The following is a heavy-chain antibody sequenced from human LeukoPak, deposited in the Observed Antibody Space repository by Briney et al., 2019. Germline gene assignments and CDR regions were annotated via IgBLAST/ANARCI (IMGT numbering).Heavy chain of an antibody. J-gene: IGHJ3*02. CDR3: ARVGGYSYGRDAFDI. Sequence: PSETLSLTCAVSGGSISSSSYYWGWIRQPPGKGLEWIGSIYYSGSTYYNPSLKSRVTISVDTSKNQFSLKLSSVTAADTAVYYCARVGGYSYGRDAFDIWGQGTMVTVSS. D-gene: IGHD5-18*01. CDR1: GGSISSSSYY. CDR2: IYYSGST. V-gene: IGHV4-39*07.